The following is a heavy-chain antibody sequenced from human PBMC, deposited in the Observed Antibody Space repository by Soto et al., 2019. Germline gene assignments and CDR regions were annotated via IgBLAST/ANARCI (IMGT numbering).Heavy chain of an antibody. V-gene: IGHV4-31*03. CDR2: IYYSGST. CDR1: GGSISSGGYY. J-gene: IGHJ6*04. CDR3: ARDGLQSGYGMDV. D-gene: IGHD2-15*01. Sequence: QVQLQESCPGLVKPSQTLSLTCTVSGGSISSGGYYWSWIRQHPGKGLEWIGYIYYSGSTYYNPSLKSRVTISVDTSKNQCSLKLSSVTAADTAVYYCARDGLQSGYGMDVWGEGTTVTVSS.